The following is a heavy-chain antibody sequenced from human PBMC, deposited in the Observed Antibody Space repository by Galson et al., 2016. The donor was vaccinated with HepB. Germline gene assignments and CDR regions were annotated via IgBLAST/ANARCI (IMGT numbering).Heavy chain of an antibody. CDR3: ARAPALLLDCGGDCSAFGNWFDP. D-gene: IGHD2-21*02. J-gene: IGHJ5*02. CDR1: GYNFTTYW. CDR2: IDPSDSYT. Sequence: QSGAEVKKPGESLRISCKGSGYNFTTYWINWVRQMPGKGLEWMGRIDPSDSYTHYSPSFQGHVTISTDKSINTAYLQWSSLKVSDTAIYYCARAPALLLDCGGDCSAFGNWFDPWGPGTLVTVSS. V-gene: IGHV5-10-1*01.